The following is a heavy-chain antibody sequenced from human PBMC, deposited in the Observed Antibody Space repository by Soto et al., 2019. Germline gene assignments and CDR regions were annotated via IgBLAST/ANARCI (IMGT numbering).Heavy chain of an antibody. CDR1: GFTFSSFA. J-gene: IGHJ3*02. Sequence: SGFTFSSFAMHWVRQAPGKGLEWVAIVSYDGGTTAYYADSVKGRFTFSRDNSKKTMYLQMNSLRAEDTAVYYCAKTTDGWFSAFEIWGQGTMVTVSS. D-gene: IGHD6-19*01. V-gene: IGHV3-30-3*02. CDR3: AKTTDGWFSAFEI. CDR2: VSYDGGTTA.